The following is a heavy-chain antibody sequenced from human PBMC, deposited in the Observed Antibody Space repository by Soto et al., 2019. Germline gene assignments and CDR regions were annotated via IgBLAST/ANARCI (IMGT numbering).Heavy chain of an antibody. Sequence: SETLSLTCGVSGFSIQTSYFWGWVRQPPGKGLEWIGLISHSGRAISHPSFASRATISLDTTNNAFSLTLKSVTAADTDVYYCARGRSFRLVGVPIDSWGQGTLVTVSS. J-gene: IGHJ4*02. V-gene: IGHV4-38-2*01. CDR2: ISHSGRA. CDR3: ARGRSFRLVGVPIDS. D-gene: IGHD3-16*02. CDR1: GFSIQTSYF.